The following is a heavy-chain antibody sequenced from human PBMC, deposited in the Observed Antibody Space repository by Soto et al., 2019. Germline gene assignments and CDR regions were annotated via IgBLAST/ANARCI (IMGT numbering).Heavy chain of an antibody. D-gene: IGHD3-22*01. J-gene: IGHJ4*02. Sequence: ASVKVSCKVSGYTLTELSRHWVRQAPGKGLEWMGGFDPEDGETIYAQKFQGRVTMTEDTSTDTAYMELSSPRSEDTAVYYCATAGRDSRGYSHFDYWGQGTLVTVSS. CDR1: GYTLTELS. CDR2: FDPEDGET. V-gene: IGHV1-24*01. CDR3: ATAGRDSRGYSHFDY.